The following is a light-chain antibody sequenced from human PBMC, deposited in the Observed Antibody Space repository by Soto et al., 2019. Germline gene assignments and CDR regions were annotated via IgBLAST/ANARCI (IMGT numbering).Light chain of an antibody. CDR3: QQSYTTPH. Sequence: DIQMTQSPSSLSASVGDRVTITCRASQSISSYLNWYQQKPGKAPKLLIYGASSLQSGAPSRFSGSGSGTDFTLTISSLQPEDCATYYCQQSYTTPHFGQGTTLEIK. V-gene: IGKV1-39*01. CDR1: QSISSY. CDR2: GAS. J-gene: IGKJ2*01.